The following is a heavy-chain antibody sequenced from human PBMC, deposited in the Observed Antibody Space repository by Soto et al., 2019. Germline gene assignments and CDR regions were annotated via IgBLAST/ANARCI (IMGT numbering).Heavy chain of an antibody. D-gene: IGHD5-18*01. CDR1: GFTFDDYA. Sequence: GGSLRLSCAASGFTFDDYAMHWVRQATGKGLEWVSLISGDGGSTYYADSVKGRFTISRDNSKNSLYLQMNSLRTEDTALYYCAKDGGGYSYGYLDYWGQGTLVTFSS. V-gene: IGHV3-43*02. CDR2: ISGDGGST. J-gene: IGHJ4*02. CDR3: AKDGGGYSYGYLDY.